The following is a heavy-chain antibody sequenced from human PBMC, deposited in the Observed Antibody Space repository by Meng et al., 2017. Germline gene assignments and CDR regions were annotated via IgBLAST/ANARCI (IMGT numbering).Heavy chain of an antibody. Sequence: QVQIQRWGAGLLKPSETLPPTCLVSGGSFSDYYWSWIRQPPGKGLEWIGEINHSRSTNYNPSLESRATISVDKSKNQFSLKLSSVTAADTAVYHCARDCSGGSCYSIGVWGQGTLVTVSS. J-gene: IGHJ4*02. V-gene: IGHV4-34*01. CDR3: ARDCSGGSCYSIGV. D-gene: IGHD2-15*01. CDR1: GGSFSDYY. CDR2: INHSRST.